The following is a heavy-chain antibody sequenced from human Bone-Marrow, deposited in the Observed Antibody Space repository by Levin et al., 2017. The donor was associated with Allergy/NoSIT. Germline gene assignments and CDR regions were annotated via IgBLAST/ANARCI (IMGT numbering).Heavy chain of an antibody. D-gene: IGHD6-13*01. Sequence: SETLSLTCSVSGGSIDSGGYYWSWIRQYPAKGLEWIGFMSYSGGTYYNPSLKSRVTISGDTSKNQFFLTMTSVAAADTAMYYCARDQGAAADGLYYGMDVWGPGTTVTVSS. CDR3: ARDQGAAADGLYYGMDV. CDR2: MSYSGGT. J-gene: IGHJ6*02. V-gene: IGHV4-31*03. CDR1: GGSIDSGGYY.